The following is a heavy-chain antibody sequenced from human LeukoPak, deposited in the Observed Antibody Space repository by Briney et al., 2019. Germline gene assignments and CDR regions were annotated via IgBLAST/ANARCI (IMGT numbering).Heavy chain of an antibody. V-gene: IGHV3-23*01. Sequence: GGSLRLSCAASGFTFRSYGMSWVRQAPGKGPGWVSSISGSGGYTYYADSVQGRFTISRDNSKNTLSLQMNSLRAEDAAIYYCATSPDIEASGTLYYLDFWGQGTLVSVSS. D-gene: IGHD1-14*01. CDR1: GFTFRSYG. CDR3: ATSPDIEASGTLYYLDF. CDR2: ISGSGGYT. J-gene: IGHJ4*02.